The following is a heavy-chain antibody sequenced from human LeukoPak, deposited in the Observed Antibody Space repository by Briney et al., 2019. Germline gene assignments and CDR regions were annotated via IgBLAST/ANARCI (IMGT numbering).Heavy chain of an antibody. CDR1: GGSFSGYY. CDR2: INHSGST. D-gene: IGHD3-10*01. J-gene: IGHJ5*02. V-gene: IGHV4-34*01. CDR3: ARVVRNITMVRGQWFDP. Sequence: PSETLSLTCAVYGGSFSGYYWSWIRQSPGKGLEWIGEINHSGSTNYNPSLKSRVTISVDTSKNQFSLKLSSVTAADTAVYYCARVVRNITMVRGQWFDPWGQGTLVTVSS.